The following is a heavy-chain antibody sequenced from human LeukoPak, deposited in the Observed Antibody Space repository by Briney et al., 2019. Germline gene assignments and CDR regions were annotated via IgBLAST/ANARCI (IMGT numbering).Heavy chain of an antibody. V-gene: IGHV4-39*07. CDR3: ARGKRIAAAGRNGIFDY. J-gene: IGHJ4*02. CDR2: IYYSGST. D-gene: IGHD6-13*01. Sequence: PSETLSLTCTVSGGSISSSSYYWGWIRQPPEKGLEWIGSIYYSGSTYYNPSLKSRVTISVDTSKNQFSLKLSSVTAADTAVYYCARGKRIAAAGRNGIFDYWGQGTLVTVSS. CDR1: GGSISSSSYY.